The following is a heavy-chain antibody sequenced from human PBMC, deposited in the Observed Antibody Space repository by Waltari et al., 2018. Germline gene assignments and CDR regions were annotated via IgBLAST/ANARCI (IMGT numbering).Heavy chain of an antibody. V-gene: IGHV3-20*04. CDR2: INWNGDRT. D-gene: IGHD2-2*01. Sequence: EVQLVESGGGVVRPGGSLTLPCAASGFTFDEFAIAWVRQVPGKGLELVSNINWNGDRTHYADSVKGRFTVSRDNAKNSLYLQMNSLRAEDTAFYYCAMISAGLGSTSLGGFDPWGQGTLVTVSS. J-gene: IGHJ5*02. CDR3: AMISAGLGSTSLGGFDP. CDR1: GFTFDEFA.